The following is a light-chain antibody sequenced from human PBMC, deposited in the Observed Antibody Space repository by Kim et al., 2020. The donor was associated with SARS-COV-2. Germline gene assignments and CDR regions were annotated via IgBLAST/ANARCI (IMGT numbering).Light chain of an antibody. CDR1: QSVVTD. Sequence: LSQGERAALSCRASQSVVTDLAWYQQKPGQPPRLLIYDTSNRASGIPARFSGSGSGTDFTLTISSLEPEDVAIYYCLQRWRWPLTFGGGTKVDIK. V-gene: IGKV3-11*01. CDR2: DTS. J-gene: IGKJ4*01. CDR3: LQRWRWPLT.